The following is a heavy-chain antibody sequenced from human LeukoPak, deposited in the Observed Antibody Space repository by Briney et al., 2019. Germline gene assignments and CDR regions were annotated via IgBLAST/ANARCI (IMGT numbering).Heavy chain of an antibody. V-gene: IGHV4-38-2*01. CDR2: IYHSGST. D-gene: IGHD5-24*01. Sequence: SETLSLTCAVSGYSISSGYYWGWIRQPPGKGLEWIGSIYHSGSTYYNPSLKSRVTISVDTSKNQFSLELSSVTAADTAVYYCARHRAEKPYYMDVWGKGTTVTVSS. CDR3: ARHRAEKPYYMDV. J-gene: IGHJ6*03. CDR1: GYSISSGYY.